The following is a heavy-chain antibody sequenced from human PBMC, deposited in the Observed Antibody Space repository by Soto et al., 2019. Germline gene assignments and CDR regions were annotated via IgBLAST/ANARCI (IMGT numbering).Heavy chain of an antibody. Sequence: PSETLSLTCAVSGGSISSGGYSWNWIRQPPGKGLEWIGYIYHSGYTYYTPSLKSRVTISVDKSKNQFSLKLISVTAADTAVYYCARVYSGSYSDYWGQGTLVTVSS. CDR3: ARVYSGSYSDY. V-gene: IGHV4-30-2*01. CDR2: IYHSGYT. J-gene: IGHJ4*02. CDR1: GGSISSGGYS. D-gene: IGHD1-26*01.